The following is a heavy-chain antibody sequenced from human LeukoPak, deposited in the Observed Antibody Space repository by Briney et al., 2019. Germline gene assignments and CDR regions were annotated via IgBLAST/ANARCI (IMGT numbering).Heavy chain of an antibody. V-gene: IGHV3-23*01. D-gene: IGHD3-10*01. CDR1: GFTFGSFS. J-gene: IGHJ4*02. CDR2: ISGSGETT. CDR3: AKKIDSGSYPLDY. Sequence: GGSLRLSCAASGFTFGSFSMSWVRHAPGKGLEWVSVISGSGETTFYADSVRGRFTISRDNSKSTLYLQMTSLRAEDTGVYYCAKKIDSGSYPLDYWGQGTLVTISS.